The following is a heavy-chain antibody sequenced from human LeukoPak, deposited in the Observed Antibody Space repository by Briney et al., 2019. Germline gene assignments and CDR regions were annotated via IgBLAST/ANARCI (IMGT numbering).Heavy chain of an antibody. D-gene: IGHD3-22*01. J-gene: IGHJ4*02. V-gene: IGHV3-7*01. CDR1: GVTFSSYW. CDR2: IKEDGSEK. Sequence: GGSLRLSCAASGVTFSSYWMSRVRQAPGKGLEWVANIKEDGSEKYYVDSVKGRFTISRDNAKTSVYLQMNSLRAEDTAVYYCARGRFNYDSTGYSSFYYWGQGTLVTVSS. CDR3: ARGRFNYDSTGYSSFYY.